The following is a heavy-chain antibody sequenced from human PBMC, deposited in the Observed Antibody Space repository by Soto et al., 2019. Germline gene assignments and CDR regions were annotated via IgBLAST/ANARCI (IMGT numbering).Heavy chain of an antibody. D-gene: IGHD4-17*01. CDR1: GCSIRDYF. V-gene: IGHV4-59*01. CDR3: ARVGGDDFGDSGGFDY. CDR2: IYYSGLT. Sequence: QVQLQESGPGLVKPSETLSLTCTVSGCSIRDYFWTWIRQPPGKGLVWIGYIYYSGLTNYNPSLKSRVTISVNTSKIHFSLQLRCVTAADTAVYYCARVGGDDFGDSGGFDYWGQGTLVTVSS. J-gene: IGHJ4*02.